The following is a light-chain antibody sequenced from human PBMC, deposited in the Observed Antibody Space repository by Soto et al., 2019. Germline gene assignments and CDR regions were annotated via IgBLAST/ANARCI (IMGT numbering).Light chain of an antibody. Sequence: DIQLTQSPSTLSASVGDRVTITCRASQSISSWLAWYQQKPGKAPKLLIYKASTLETGVPSRFSGGGSGTEFTLTISSLQPDDSATYYCQQYNTYPLTFGGGAKVEI. J-gene: IGKJ4*01. CDR3: QQYNTYPLT. V-gene: IGKV1-5*03. CDR1: QSISSW. CDR2: KAS.